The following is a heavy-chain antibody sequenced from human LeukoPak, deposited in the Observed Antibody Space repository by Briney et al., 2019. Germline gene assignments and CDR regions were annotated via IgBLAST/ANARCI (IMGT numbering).Heavy chain of an antibody. D-gene: IGHD2-15*01. Sequence: PSETLSLTCTVSGGSISSGSYYWSWSRQPAGKGLEWIGRIYTSGSTNYNPSLKSRVTISVDTSKNQFSLKLSSVTAADTAVYYCAREHRDVVVVAAKDYWGQGTLVTVSS. J-gene: IGHJ4*02. CDR1: GGSISSGSYY. CDR2: IYTSGST. CDR3: AREHRDVVVVAAKDY. V-gene: IGHV4-61*02.